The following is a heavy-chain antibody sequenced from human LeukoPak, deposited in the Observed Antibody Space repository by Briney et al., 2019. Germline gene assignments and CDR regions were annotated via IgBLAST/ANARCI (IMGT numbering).Heavy chain of an antibody. CDR3: ARRNTAGREYYFDY. D-gene: IGHD5-18*01. CDR2: IYSGGST. CDR1: GFTVSSNY. Sequence: GGSLRLSCAVSGFTVSSNYMSWVRQAPGKGLEWVSVIYSGGSTYYADSVKGRFTISRDNSKNTLYLQMNSLRAEDTAVYYCARRNTAGREYYFDYWGQGTLVTVSS. V-gene: IGHV3-66*01. J-gene: IGHJ4*02.